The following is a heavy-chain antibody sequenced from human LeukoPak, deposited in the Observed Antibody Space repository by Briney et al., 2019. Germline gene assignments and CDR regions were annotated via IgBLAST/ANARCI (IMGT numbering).Heavy chain of an antibody. CDR1: GFTFNNAW. CDR3: TTDNYGSGSYYIAADY. Sequence: GGSLRLSCEASGFTFNNAWMSWVRQAPGKGLQWVGRIRAKTNGGTTDYTAPVKGRFTISRDDSKNTLYLQMNSLKTEDTAVYYCTTDNYGSGSYYIAADYWGQGTLVTVSS. V-gene: IGHV3-15*01. J-gene: IGHJ4*02. D-gene: IGHD3-10*01. CDR2: IRAKTNGGTT.